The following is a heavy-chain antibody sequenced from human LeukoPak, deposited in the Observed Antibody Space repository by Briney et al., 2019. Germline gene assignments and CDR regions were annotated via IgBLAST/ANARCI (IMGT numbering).Heavy chain of an antibody. J-gene: IGHJ4*02. V-gene: IGHV3-7*01. CDR3: AREKTQVRYDSSGYYLDY. Sequence: PGGSLRLSCAASGFTFSSYWMSWDRQAPGKGLEWVANIKQDGSEKYYVDSVKGRFTISRDNAKNSLYLQMNSLRAEDTAVYYCAREKTQVRYDSSGYYLDYWGQGTLVTVSS. CDR2: IKQDGSEK. CDR1: GFTFSSYW. D-gene: IGHD3-22*01.